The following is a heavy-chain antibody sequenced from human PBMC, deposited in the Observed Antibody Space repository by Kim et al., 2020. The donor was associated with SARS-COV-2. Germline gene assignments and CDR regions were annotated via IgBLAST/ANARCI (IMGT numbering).Heavy chain of an antibody. CDR1: GGTFSSYA. CDR2: IIPIFGTA. Sequence: SVKVSCKASGGTFSSYAISWVRQAPGQGLEWMGGIIPIFGTANYAQKFQGRVTITADESTSTAYMELSSLRSEDTAEYYCAIITGLGYCSGGSCYSRTGGVDYWGQGTLVTVSS. D-gene: IGHD2-15*01. V-gene: IGHV1-69*13. CDR3: AIITGLGYCSGGSCYSRTGGVDY. J-gene: IGHJ4*02.